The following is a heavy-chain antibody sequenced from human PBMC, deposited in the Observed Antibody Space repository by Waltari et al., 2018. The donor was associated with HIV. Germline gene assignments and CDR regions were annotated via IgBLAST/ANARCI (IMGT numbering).Heavy chain of an antibody. Sequence: EVQLVESGGGLVQPGGSLILYCAASGLLFSNSWLNWVRQAPGKGLGWVANINQDGSEKYYVDSVKGRFTISRDNAKNSLYLQMNNLRAEDTAVYYCAGEMPTIIGDAFDIWGQGTMVTISS. CDR2: INQDGSEK. CDR1: GLLFSNSW. V-gene: IGHV3-7*01. D-gene: IGHD3-16*02. J-gene: IGHJ3*02. CDR3: AGEMPTIIGDAFDI.